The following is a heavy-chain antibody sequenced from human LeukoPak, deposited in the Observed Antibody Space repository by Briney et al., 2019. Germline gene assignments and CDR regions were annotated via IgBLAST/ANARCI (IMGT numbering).Heavy chain of an antibody. Sequence: GGSLRLSCAASGFTLSSYAMSWVRQGPGKGLEWVANIHEDGIVTNYVDSVKGRFTISRDNARNSVYLQLNSLSAEDTAVYYCAKGDKPVIAMVKFDYWGQGTLVTVSS. V-gene: IGHV3-7*03. CDR1: GFTLSSYA. J-gene: IGHJ4*02. CDR2: IHEDGIVT. D-gene: IGHD5-18*01. CDR3: AKGDKPVIAMVKFDY.